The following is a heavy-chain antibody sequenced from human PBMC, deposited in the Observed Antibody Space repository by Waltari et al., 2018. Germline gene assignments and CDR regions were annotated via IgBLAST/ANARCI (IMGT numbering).Heavy chain of an antibody. D-gene: IGHD4-17*01. V-gene: IGHV3-21*01. Sequence: EVQLVESGGGLVKPGGSLSPSCAASGFTLSTSSLNRVRQAPGKGLEWVSSISSRSYIYYVDSVKGRFTISRDNAKNSLYLQMNSLRAEDTAVYYCGRDVYGDYVGGGGGAFDIWGQGTMVTVSS. CDR3: GRDVYGDYVGGGGGAFDI. CDR2: ISSRSYI. CDR1: GFTLSTSS. J-gene: IGHJ3*02.